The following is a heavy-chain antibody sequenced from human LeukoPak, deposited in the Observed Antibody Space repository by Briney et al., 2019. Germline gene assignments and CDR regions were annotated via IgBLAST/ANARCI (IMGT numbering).Heavy chain of an antibody. CDR1: GYTFTTYD. D-gene: IGHD6-13*01. CDR3: ARAPYSSSWYQNWFDP. V-gene: IGHV1-8*01. Sequence: GASVKVSCKASGYTFTTYDINWVRQATGQGLEWMGWMNPNSGNTGYAQKFQDRVTMTRNTSISTAYMELSSLRSEDTAVYYCARAPYSSSWYQNWFDPWGQGTLVTVSS. CDR2: MNPNSGNT. J-gene: IGHJ5*02.